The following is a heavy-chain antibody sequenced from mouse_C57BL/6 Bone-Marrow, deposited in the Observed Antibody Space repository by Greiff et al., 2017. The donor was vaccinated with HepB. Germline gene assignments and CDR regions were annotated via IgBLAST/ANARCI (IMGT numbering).Heavy chain of an antibody. Sequence: VHLVESGAELVRPGTSVKMSCKASGYTSTNYWIGWAKQRPGHGLEWIGDIYPGGGYTNYNEKFKGKATLTAYKSSSTAYMQFSSLTSEDSAIYYCAIRGYGNYIYYFDYWGQGTTLTVSS. CDR3: AIRGYGNYIYYFDY. D-gene: IGHD2-1*01. CDR2: IYPGGGYT. CDR1: GYTSTNYW. J-gene: IGHJ2*01. V-gene: IGHV1-63*01.